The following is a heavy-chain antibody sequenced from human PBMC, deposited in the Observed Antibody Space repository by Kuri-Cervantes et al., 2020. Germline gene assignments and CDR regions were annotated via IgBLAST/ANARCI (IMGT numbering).Heavy chain of an antibody. J-gene: IGHJ4*02. CDR3: AKILYSSSWYGDY. D-gene: IGHD6-13*01. CDR1: GFTFSDYY. V-gene: IGHV3-11*04. CDR2: ISSSGSTI. Sequence: GESLKISCAASGFTFSDYYMSWIRQAPGKGLEWVSYISSSGSTIYYADSVKGRFTISRDNAKNSPYLQMNSLRAEDTAVYYCAKILYSSSWYGDYWGQGTLVTVSS.